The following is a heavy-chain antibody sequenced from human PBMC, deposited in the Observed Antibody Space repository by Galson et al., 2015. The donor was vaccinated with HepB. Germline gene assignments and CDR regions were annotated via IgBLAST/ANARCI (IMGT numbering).Heavy chain of an antibody. CDR3: ARELPDFWSGYYRSPWFDP. J-gene: IGHJ5*02. D-gene: IGHD3-3*01. Sequence: LRLSCAASGFTFSSYAMHWVRQAPGKGLEWVAVISYDGSNKYYADSVKGRFTISRDNSKNTLYLQMNSLRAEDTAVYYCARELPDFWSGYYRSPWFDPWGQGTLVTVSS. CDR2: ISYDGSNK. V-gene: IGHV3-30*04. CDR1: GFTFSSYA.